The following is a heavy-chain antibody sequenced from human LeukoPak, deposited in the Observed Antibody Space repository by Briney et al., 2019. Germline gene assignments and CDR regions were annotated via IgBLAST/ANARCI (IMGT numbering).Heavy chain of an antibody. V-gene: IGHV1-2*02. J-gene: IGHJ4*02. CDR2: INPNSGGT. CDR1: GYTFTGYY. D-gene: IGHD1-1*01. CDR3: ARVRGQLERLGGRKYYLDY. Sequence: ASVKVSCKASGYTFTGYYMHWVRQAPGQGLEWMGWINPNSGGTNYAQKFQGRVTMTRDTSISTAYMELSRLRSDDTAVYYCARVRGQLERLGGRKYYLDYWGQGTLVTVSS.